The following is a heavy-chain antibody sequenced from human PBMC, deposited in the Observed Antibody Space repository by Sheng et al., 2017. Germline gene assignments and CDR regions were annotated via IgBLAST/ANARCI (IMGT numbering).Heavy chain of an antibody. D-gene: IGHD6-19*01. CDR3: ARDRTTVGYSSGWYPGAFDI. CDR2: ISSSGSTI. Sequence: EVQLVESGGGLVQPGGSLRLSCAASGFTFSSYEMNWVRQAPGKGLEWVSYISSSGSTIYYADSVKGRFTISRDNAKNSLYLQMNSLRAEDTAVYYCARDRTTVGYSSGWYPGAFDIWGQGTMVTVSS. J-gene: IGHJ3*02. V-gene: IGHV3-48*03. CDR1: GFTFSSYE.